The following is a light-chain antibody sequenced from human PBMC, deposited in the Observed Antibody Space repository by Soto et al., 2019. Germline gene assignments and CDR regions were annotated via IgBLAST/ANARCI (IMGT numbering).Light chain of an antibody. CDR3: AAWDDSLNGLV. CDR1: SSNIGSNT. Sequence: QAVVTQPPSASGTPGQRVTISCSGSSSNIGSNTVNWYQQLPGTAPKLLIYSNNQRPSGVPDRFSGSKSGTSASLAISGLQSEDEDDYYCAAWDDSLNGLVFGGGTELTVL. J-gene: IGLJ2*01. V-gene: IGLV1-44*01. CDR2: SNN.